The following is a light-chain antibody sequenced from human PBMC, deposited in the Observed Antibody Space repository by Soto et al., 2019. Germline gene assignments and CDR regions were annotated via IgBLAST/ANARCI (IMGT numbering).Light chain of an antibody. CDR3: AAWDDSLSGQV. V-gene: IGLV1-47*01. CDR2: RDN. J-gene: IGLJ3*02. Sequence: QSVLTQPSSASGTPGQRVTISCSGRRSNIGSHYVYWYQQLPGTAPKLLIYRDNQRPSGVPDRFSGSKSGTSASLAISGLRSEDEAEYYCAAWDDSLSGQVVGGGTKLAVL. CDR1: RSNIGSHY.